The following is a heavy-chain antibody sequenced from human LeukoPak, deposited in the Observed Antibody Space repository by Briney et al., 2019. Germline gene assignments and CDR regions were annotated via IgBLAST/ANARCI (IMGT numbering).Heavy chain of an antibody. CDR2: INYQSARF. V-gene: IGHV3-9*01. D-gene: IGHD6-6*01. CDR1: GFTFDDYG. Sequence: GGSLRLSCAASGFTFDDYGLHWVRQVPGKGLEWVSGINYQSARFDADYVKGRFTISRDNAKNLLYLLMDSLRPEDSALYYCVKDAGIAARPWYFDSWGQGTQVIVSS. CDR3: VKDAGIAARPWYFDS. J-gene: IGHJ4*02.